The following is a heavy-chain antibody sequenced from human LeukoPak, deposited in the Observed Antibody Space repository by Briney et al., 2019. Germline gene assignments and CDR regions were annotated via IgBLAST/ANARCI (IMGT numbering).Heavy chain of an antibody. CDR3: ARGRGGYYDSSGYYYGFDY. V-gene: IGHV4-34*01. CDR1: GGSFSGYY. D-gene: IGHD3-22*01. Sequence: SETLSLTCAVYGGSFSGYYWSWIRQPPGKGLEWIGEINHGGSTNYNPSLKSRVTISVDTSKNQFSLKLSSVTAADTAVYYCARGRGGYYDSSGYYYGFDYWGQGTLVTVSS. CDR2: INHGGST. J-gene: IGHJ4*02.